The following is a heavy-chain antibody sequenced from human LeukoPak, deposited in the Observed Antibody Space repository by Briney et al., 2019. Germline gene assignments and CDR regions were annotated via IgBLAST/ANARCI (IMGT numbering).Heavy chain of an antibody. Sequence: GGSLRLSCAASGFTFSSYSMNWVRQAPGKGLEWVSSISSSSSYIYYADSVKGRFTISRDNAKNTLYLQMNSLRADDTAVYYCARESDYYFDYWGQGTPVTVSS. CDR3: ARESDYYFDY. CDR2: ISSSSSYI. D-gene: IGHD2-21*01. J-gene: IGHJ4*02. CDR1: GFTFSSYS. V-gene: IGHV3-21*04.